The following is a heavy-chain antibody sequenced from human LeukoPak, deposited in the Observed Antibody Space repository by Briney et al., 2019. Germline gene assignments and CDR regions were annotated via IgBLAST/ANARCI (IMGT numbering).Heavy chain of an antibody. J-gene: IGHJ6*03. V-gene: IGHV1-18*01. Sequence: ASVMVSCKTSGYTFTSYGISWVRQAPGQGLEWMGWISAYNGNTNYAQKVQGRVTMTTDTSTSTAYMELRSLRSDDTAVYYCARDYGPLIPYYYYMDVWGKGTTVTVSS. D-gene: IGHD4-17*01. CDR1: GYTFTSYG. CDR2: ISAYNGNT. CDR3: ARDYGPLIPYYYYMDV.